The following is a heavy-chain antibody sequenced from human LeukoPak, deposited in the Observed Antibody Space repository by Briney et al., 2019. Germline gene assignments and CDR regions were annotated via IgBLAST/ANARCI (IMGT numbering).Heavy chain of an antibody. V-gene: IGHV1-18*01. CDR2: ISAYNRNT. J-gene: IGHJ4*02. CDR3: ARDVTNIVATDY. CDR1: GYTFTSYG. Sequence: ASVKVSCKASGYTFTSYGISWVRQAPGQGLEWMGWISAYNRNTKYAQELQGRVTMTTDTSTSTAYMELRSLRSDETAVYYCARDVTNIVATDYWGQGTLVTVSS. D-gene: IGHD5-12*01.